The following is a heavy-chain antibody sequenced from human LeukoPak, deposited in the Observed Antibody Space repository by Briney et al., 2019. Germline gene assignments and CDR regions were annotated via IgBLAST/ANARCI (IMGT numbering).Heavy chain of an antibody. J-gene: IGHJ4*02. Sequence: PGGSLRLSCAASGFTFSSHWIHWVRQAPGKGLVWVSGINRDGSSTSYADSVKGRFTISRDNAKNTLYLQMNSLRAEDTAVYYCARGSGNEPFDYWGQGTLVTISS. CDR1: GFTFSSHW. CDR2: INRDGSST. CDR3: ARGSGNEPFDY. D-gene: IGHD5-12*01. V-gene: IGHV3-74*01.